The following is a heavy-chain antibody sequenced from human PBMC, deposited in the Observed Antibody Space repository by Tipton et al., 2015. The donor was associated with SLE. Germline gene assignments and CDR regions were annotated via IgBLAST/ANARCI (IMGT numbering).Heavy chain of an antibody. J-gene: IGHJ3*02. CDR2: MYYSGST. Sequence: TLSLTCTVSGGSISSGSYYWGWIRQPPGKGLEWIGSMYYSGSTYYNPSLKSRVTISVDTSKNHFSLKLSSVTAADTAVYYCASDLAGSQAFDIWGQRTMVTVSS. D-gene: IGHD6-13*01. CDR3: ASDLAGSQAFDI. CDR1: GGSISSGSYY. V-gene: IGHV4-39*07.